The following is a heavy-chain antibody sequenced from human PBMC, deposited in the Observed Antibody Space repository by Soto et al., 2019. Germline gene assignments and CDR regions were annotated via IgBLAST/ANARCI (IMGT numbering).Heavy chain of an antibody. CDR1: GYTFTSYG. CDR2: ISAYNGNT. D-gene: IGHD3-3*01. J-gene: IGHJ3*02. V-gene: IGHV1-18*01. Sequence: ASVKVSCKASGYTFTSYGISCVRQAPGQGLESMGWISAYNGNTNYAQKLQGRVTMTTDTSTSTAYMELRSLRSDDTAVYYCARDSLEWLLYADAFDIWGQGTMVTVSS. CDR3: ARDSLEWLLYADAFDI.